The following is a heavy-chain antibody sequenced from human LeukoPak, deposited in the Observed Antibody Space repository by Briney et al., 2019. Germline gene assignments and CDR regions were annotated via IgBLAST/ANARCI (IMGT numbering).Heavy chain of an antibody. CDR1: GFTVSSNY. CDR3: ARDPEHYGMDV. Sequence: PGGSLRLSCAASGFTVSSNYMSWVRQAPGKGLEWVSVIYSGGSTYYADSVKGSFTISRDNTKNALYLQMDSLRAEDTAVYYCARDPEHYGMDVWGQGTTVTVSS. CDR2: IYSGGST. J-gene: IGHJ6*02. V-gene: IGHV3-66*01.